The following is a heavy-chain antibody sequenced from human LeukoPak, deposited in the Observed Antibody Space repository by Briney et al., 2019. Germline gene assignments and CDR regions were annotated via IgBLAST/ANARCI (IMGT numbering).Heavy chain of an antibody. CDR2: INHSGTP. D-gene: IGHD3-3*01. J-gene: IGHJ6*03. V-gene: IGHV4-34*01. CDR3: ASPSGDFWSGYHYYMDV. CDR1: GGSFSGYY. Sequence: SETLSLTCAVYGGSFSGYYWSWVRQPPGKGLEGIAEINHSGTPNYNPSLKSRVTISVPTSKNQFSLKLSSVTAADTAVYYCASPSGDFWSGYHYYMDVWGKGTTVTVSS.